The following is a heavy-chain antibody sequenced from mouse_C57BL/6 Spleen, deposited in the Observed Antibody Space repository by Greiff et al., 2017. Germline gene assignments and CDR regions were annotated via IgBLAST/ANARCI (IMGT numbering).Heavy chain of an antibody. CDR1: GYSITSGYY. Sequence: EVKLMESGPGLVKPSQSLSLTCSVTGYSITSGYYWNWIRQFPGNKLEWMGYISYDGSNNYNPSLKNRISITRDTSKNQFFLKLNSVTTEDTATYYCARDGLLLSWFAYWGQGTLVTVSA. V-gene: IGHV3-6*01. J-gene: IGHJ3*01. CDR3: ARDGLLLSWFAY. CDR2: ISYDGSN. D-gene: IGHD2-3*01.